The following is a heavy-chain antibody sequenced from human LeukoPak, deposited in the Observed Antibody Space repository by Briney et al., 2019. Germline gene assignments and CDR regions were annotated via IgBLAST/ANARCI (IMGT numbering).Heavy chain of an antibody. J-gene: IGHJ4*02. D-gene: IGHD6-13*01. V-gene: IGHV3-48*03. CDR2: ISSSGSTI. CDR3: ARAGIAAAGTYSDY. CDR1: GFTFSSYE. Sequence: GGSLRLSCAASGFTFSSYEMNWVRQAPGKGPEWVSYISSSGSTIYYADSVKGRFTISRDNAKNSLYLQMNSLRAEDTAVYYCARAGIAAAGTYSDYWGQGTLVTVSS.